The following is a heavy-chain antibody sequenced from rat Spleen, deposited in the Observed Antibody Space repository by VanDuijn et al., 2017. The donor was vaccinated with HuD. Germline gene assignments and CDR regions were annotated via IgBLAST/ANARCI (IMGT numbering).Heavy chain of an antibody. Sequence: EAQLVESGGDLVQPGRSVRLSCAASGFTFSNFPMAWVRQAPTKGLEWVATISTRGGSTYYRDSVKGRFTISRDNAKSILYLQIDSLKSEDTATYYCARHGRGETTYYYVMDAWGQGSSVTVSS. J-gene: IGHJ4*01. CDR2: ISTRGGST. CDR1: GFTFSNFP. V-gene: IGHV5-46*01. D-gene: IGHD4-3*01. CDR3: ARHGRGETTYYYVMDA.